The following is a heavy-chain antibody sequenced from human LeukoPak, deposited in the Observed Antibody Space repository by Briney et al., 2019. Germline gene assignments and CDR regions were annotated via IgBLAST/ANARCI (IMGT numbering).Heavy chain of an antibody. CDR3: ARDGSGWPRVFDI. D-gene: IGHD6-19*01. CDR1: GGSISSYY. J-gene: IGHJ3*02. CDR2: IYYSGST. Sequence: SETLSLTCTVSGGSISSYYWSWIRQPPGKGLEWIGYIYYSGSTNYNPSLKSRVTISVDTSKNQFSLKLSSVTAADTAVYYCARDGSGWPRVFDIWGQGTMVTVSS. V-gene: IGHV4-59*12.